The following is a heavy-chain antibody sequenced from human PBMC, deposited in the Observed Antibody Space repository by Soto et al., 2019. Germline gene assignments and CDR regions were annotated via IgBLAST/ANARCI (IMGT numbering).Heavy chain of an antibody. V-gene: IGHV1-18*01. CDR2: IITYSGNT. CDR1: GYTFTNYG. J-gene: IGHJ3*02. CDR3: ARIPGYSTTWYYAFDI. Sequence: QVQLVQSGPEVKKPGASVKVSCKAAGYTFTNYGITWVRQAPGQGLEWMGWIITYSGNTKYAQKLQDRVSLTADTSTSTAYMELRSLRSDDTAVYYCARIPGYSTTWYYAFDIWGQGTLVTVSS. D-gene: IGHD6-13*01.